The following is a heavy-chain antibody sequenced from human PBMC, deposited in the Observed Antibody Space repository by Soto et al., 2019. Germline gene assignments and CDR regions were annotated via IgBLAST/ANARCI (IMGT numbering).Heavy chain of an antibody. CDR2: INWDDDQ. CDR1: GFSLNTTGVG. Sequence: QITLKESGPTQVKPTQTLTLTCTFSGFSLNTTGVGVAWIRQPPGKALEWLAIINWDDDQRYSPSLRSRLTITKDTSKNQVVLALTIVDPVDTATYYCAHRAILCSGGSCFSHPFDYWGQGTLVTVSS. D-gene: IGHD2-15*01. V-gene: IGHV2-5*02. CDR3: AHRAILCSGGSCFSHPFDY. J-gene: IGHJ4*02.